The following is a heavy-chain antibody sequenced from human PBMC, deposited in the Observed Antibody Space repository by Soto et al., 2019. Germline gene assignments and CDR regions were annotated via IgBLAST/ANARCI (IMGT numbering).Heavy chain of an antibody. CDR2: IIAGNGNT. V-gene: IGHV1-3*01. CDR1: GYTFTSYA. J-gene: IGHJ5*02. D-gene: IGHD2-15*01. CDR3: ARDPLPYCSGGSCYKTPRGWFDP. Sequence: QVQLVQSGAEVKKPGASVKVSCKASGYTFTSYAMHWVRQAPGQRLEWMGWIIAGNGNTKYSQKFQGRVTITRDTSASTAYMELSSLRAEDTAVYYCARDPLPYCSGGSCYKTPRGWFDPWGQGTLVTVSS.